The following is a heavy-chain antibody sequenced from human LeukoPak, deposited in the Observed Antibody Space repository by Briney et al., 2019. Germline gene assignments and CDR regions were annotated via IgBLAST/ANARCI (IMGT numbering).Heavy chain of an antibody. CDR2: IDPDSGGT. V-gene: IGHV1-2*02. J-gene: IGHJ4*02. D-gene: IGHD2-2*02. CDR3: ARVPGPYTTSRFDF. Sequence: ASVKVSCKTSGYTFTGYYLHWVRQAPGQRPEWMGRIDPDSGGTHYGQKFQGRVTVTRDTSITTVYMQLSGLTSDDTAVYYCARVPGPYTTSRFDFWGQGTLVTVSS. CDR1: GYTFTGYY.